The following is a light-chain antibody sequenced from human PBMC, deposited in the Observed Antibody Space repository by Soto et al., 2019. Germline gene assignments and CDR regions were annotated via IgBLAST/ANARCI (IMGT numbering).Light chain of an antibody. V-gene: IGLV2-14*01. J-gene: IGLJ1*01. CDR3: SSYTDSSNYV. CDR1: SSDLAIYNY. Sequence: QSVLTQPASVSGSPGQSITISCTGTSSDLAIYNYVSWYQQQPGKAPKLMTYQVTNRPSGVSNRFSGSRSGNTASLTISGLQAEDEADYYCSSYTDSSNYVFGTGTKV. CDR2: QVT.